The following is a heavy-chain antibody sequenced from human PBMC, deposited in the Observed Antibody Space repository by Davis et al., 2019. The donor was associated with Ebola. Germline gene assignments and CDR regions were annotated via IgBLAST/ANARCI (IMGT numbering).Heavy chain of an antibody. CDR1: GGSMSSYY. Sequence: SETLSLTCTVSGGSMSSYYWSWIRQPPGKGLEWIGNIYYSGATNYSPSLKSRVTISGDTSNNQFSLKLRSVTAADTAMYYCARTPQYSNYGAYFDYWGQGTLVTVSS. J-gene: IGHJ4*02. CDR3: ARTPQYSNYGAYFDY. V-gene: IGHV4-59*01. CDR2: IYYSGAT. D-gene: IGHD4-11*01.